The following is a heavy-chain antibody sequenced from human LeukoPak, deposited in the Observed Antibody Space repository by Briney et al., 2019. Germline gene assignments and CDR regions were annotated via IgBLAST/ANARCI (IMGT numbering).Heavy chain of an antibody. D-gene: IGHD1-1*01. J-gene: IGHJ4*02. V-gene: IGHV4-39*01. CDR3: ARHSRTRGLRGYYFDY. CDR1: GGSISSSSYY. CDR2: IYYSGST. Sequence: SETLSLTCTVSGGSISSSSYYWGWIRQPPGKGLEWIGSIYYSGSTYYNPSLKSRVTISVDTSKNQFSLKLGSVTAADTAVYYCARHSRTRGLRGYYFDYWGQGTLVTVSS.